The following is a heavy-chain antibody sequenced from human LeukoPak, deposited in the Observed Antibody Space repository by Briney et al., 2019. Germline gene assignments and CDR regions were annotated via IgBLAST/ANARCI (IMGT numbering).Heavy chain of an antibody. D-gene: IGHD3-10*01. V-gene: IGHV3-33*01. Sequence: GGSLRLSCEASRFTFSDNGMHWVRQLPGEGLEWLALIWFDGSKTYYADSVKGRFTISRDNSRNTVYLQMNSLKAEDTAVYYCARDQGPTVRGVVNNYYSMDVWGQGTTVIVSS. CDR3: ARDQGPTVRGVVNNYYSMDV. CDR2: IWFDGSKT. CDR1: RFTFSDNG. J-gene: IGHJ6*02.